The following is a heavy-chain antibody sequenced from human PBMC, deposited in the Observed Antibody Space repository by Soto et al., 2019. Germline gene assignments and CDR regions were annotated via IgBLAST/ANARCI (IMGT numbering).Heavy chain of an antibody. V-gene: IGHV3-30*18. D-gene: IGHD3-22*01. CDR3: AKDVYDSSVSPLWFDP. CDR2: ISYDGSNK. Sequence: GGSLRLSCAASGFTFSSYGMHWVRQAPGKGLEWVAVISYDGSNKYYADSVKGRFTISRDNSKNTLHLQMNSRRAEDTAEYYCAKDVYDSSVSPLWFDPWGQGTLVTVYS. CDR1: GFTFSSYG. J-gene: IGHJ5*02.